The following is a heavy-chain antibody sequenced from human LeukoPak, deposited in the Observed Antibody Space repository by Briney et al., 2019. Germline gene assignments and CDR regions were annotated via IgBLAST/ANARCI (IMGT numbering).Heavy chain of an antibody. CDR2: IYYSGSN. CDR3: ARIVSKILLFDY. CDR1: GGSISSSSYY. Sequence: PSETLSLTCTVSGGSISSSSYYWGWIRQPPGKGLEWIGSIYYSGSNYYNPSLKSRVTISVDTSKNQFSLKLSSVTAADTAVYYCARIVSKILLFDYWGQGTLVTVSS. D-gene: IGHD2-15*01. V-gene: IGHV4-39*07. J-gene: IGHJ4*02.